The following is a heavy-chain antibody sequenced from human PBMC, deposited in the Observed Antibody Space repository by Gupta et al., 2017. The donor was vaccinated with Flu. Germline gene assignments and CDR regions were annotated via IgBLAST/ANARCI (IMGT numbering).Heavy chain of an antibody. Sequence: EVQLVEPGGGLVKPGGSLRLSCAASGFTFSSYSMNWVRQAPGKGLEWVSSISSSSSYIYYADSVKGRFTISRDNAKNSLYLQMNSLRAEDTAVYYCATQGVVVVVAAPPDYWGQGTLVTVSS. CDR1: GFTFSSYS. J-gene: IGHJ4*02. V-gene: IGHV3-21*01. D-gene: IGHD2-15*01. CDR3: ATQGVVVVVAAPPDY. CDR2: ISSSSSYI.